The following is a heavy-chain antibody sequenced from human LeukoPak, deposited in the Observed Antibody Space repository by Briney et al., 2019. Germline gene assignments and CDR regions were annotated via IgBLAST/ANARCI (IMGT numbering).Heavy chain of an antibody. CDR2: IYSSGST. Sequence: SETLSLTCTVSGGSIRSSTYYWGWIRQPPGKGLEWIGSIYSSGSTYYNPSLKSPVTVSVDTSKNQFSLNLSSVTAADTAVYCCARSSSGGSCFDSWGQGTLVTVSS. CDR3: ARSSSGGSCFDS. J-gene: IGHJ4*02. V-gene: IGHV4-39*01. CDR1: GGSIRSSTYY. D-gene: IGHD2-15*01.